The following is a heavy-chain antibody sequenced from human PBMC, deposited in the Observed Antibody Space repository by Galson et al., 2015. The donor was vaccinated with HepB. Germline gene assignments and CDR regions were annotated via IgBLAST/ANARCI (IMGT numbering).Heavy chain of an antibody. CDR3: AKGASSGWYPGWFDP. J-gene: IGHJ5*02. CDR2: ISGSGGST. CDR1: GFTFSSYA. D-gene: IGHD6-19*01. Sequence: SLRLSCAASGFTFSSYAMSWVRKAPGKGLEWVSAISGSGGSTYYADSVKGRFTISRDNSKNTLYLQMNSLRAEDTAVYYCAKGASSGWYPGWFDPWGQGTLVTVSS. V-gene: IGHV3-23*01.